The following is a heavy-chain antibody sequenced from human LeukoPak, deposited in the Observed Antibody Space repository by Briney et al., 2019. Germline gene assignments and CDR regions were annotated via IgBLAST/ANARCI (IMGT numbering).Heavy chain of an antibody. Sequence: GGSLRLSCWAYLFTFSSYAMSWVRQAPGKGLEWVSAISGSGGSTYYADSVKGRFTISRDNSKNTLYLQMNSLRAEDTAVYYCAKHSESSGWYGAFDIWGQGTMVTVSS. CDR2: ISGSGGST. D-gene: IGHD6-19*01. V-gene: IGHV3-23*01. J-gene: IGHJ3*02. CDR1: LFTFSSYA. CDR3: AKHSESSGWYGAFDI.